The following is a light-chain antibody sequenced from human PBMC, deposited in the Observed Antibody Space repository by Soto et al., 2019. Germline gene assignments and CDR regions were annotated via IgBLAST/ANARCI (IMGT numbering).Light chain of an antibody. CDR3: QKYNSAPLT. J-gene: IGKJ4*01. V-gene: IGKV1-27*01. CDR1: QDISNY. Sequence: DIQMTQSPSSLSASVGDRVTITCRASQDISNYLAWYQKKPGKVPKLLIYAALTFSGVPSRFSGSGSGTDFTLTISSLQPEDVATYYCQKYNSAPLTFGGGTKVEIK. CDR2: AAL.